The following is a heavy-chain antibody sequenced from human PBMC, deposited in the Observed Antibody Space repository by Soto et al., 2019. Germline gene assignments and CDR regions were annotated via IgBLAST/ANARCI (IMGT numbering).Heavy chain of an antibody. CDR3: TRDVYWDSSGYNWFDP. Sequence: EVQLVESGGGLVKPGGSLRLSCAASGFTFSNAWMNWVRQAPGKGLEWVGRIKSKTDGGTTDYAAPVKGRFTISRDDSKKTLYLQMNSLKTEDTAVYYCTRDVYWDSSGYNWFDPWGQGTLVTVSS. V-gene: IGHV3-15*07. CDR2: IKSKTDGGTT. J-gene: IGHJ5*02. CDR1: GFTFSNAW. D-gene: IGHD3-22*01.